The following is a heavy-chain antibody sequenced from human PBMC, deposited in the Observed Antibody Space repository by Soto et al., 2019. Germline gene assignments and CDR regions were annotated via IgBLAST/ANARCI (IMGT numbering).Heavy chain of an antibody. CDR1: GYTLTELS. CDR3: AKDRRRSSWYLAPFDI. V-gene: IGHV1-24*01. CDR2: FDPEDGET. J-gene: IGHJ3*02. Sequence: ASVKVSCKVSGYTLTELSMHWVRQAPGKGLEWMGGFDPEDGETIYAQKFQGRVTMTEDTSTDTAYMELSSLRSEDTAVYYCAKDRRRSSWYLAPFDISGQAPIVTV. D-gene: IGHD6-13*01.